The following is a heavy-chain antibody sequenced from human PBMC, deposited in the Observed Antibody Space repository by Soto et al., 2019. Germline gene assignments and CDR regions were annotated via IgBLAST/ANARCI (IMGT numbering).Heavy chain of an antibody. CDR1: GASITSYY. D-gene: IGHD4-17*01. CDR2: VYARGPT. J-gene: IGHJ6*02. CDR3: ARSSGDDFFYYGMDV. V-gene: IGHV4-59*10. Sequence: SETLSLTCSVSGASITSYYWSWIRQSAGEGLQWIGRVYARGPTNYNPSLKSRVSISGDTSKNQISLKLTSVTAADTAVYYCARSSGDDFFYYGMDVWGHGTTVTVSS.